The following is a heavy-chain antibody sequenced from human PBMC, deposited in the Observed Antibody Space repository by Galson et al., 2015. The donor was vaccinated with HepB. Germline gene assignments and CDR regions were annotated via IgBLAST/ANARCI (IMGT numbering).Heavy chain of an antibody. D-gene: IGHD1-1*01. CDR1: GFTFSSYG. CDR3: GREMSAGGTGVGDN. J-gene: IGHJ4*02. CDR2: IKQDGSEK. V-gene: IGHV3-7*01. Sequence: SLRLSCAASGFTFSSYGMHWVRQAPGKGLEWVANIKQDGSEKYYVDSVKGRFTISRDNAKNSLYLQMNSLRVEDTAVYYCGREMSAGGTGVGDNWGQGTLVTVSS.